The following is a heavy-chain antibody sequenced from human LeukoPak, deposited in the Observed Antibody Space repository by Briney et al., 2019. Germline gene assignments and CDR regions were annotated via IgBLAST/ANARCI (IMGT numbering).Heavy chain of an antibody. CDR1: GGSISSQY. CDR2: IYYSGST. V-gene: IGHV4-59*06. D-gene: IGHD3-16*01. J-gene: IGHJ3*02. CDR3: AIDGGGILDAFDI. Sequence: PSETLSLTCTVSGGSISSQYWSWIRQHPGKGLEWIGYIYYSGSTYYNPSLKSRVTISVDTSKNQFSLKLSSVTAADTAWYYVAIDGGGILDAFDIWGQGTMVTVSS.